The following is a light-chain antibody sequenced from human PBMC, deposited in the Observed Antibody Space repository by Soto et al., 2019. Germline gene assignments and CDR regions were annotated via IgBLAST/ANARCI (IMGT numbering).Light chain of an antibody. CDR1: SSDLGGYIY. V-gene: IGLV2-11*01. J-gene: IGLJ1*01. Sequence: QSALTQPRSVSGSPGQSVTISCSGTSSDLGGYIYVSWYQQHPGKAPQLLIYDVTKRPSGVPDRFSGSKSGNTAALTISGLQAEDEAEYFCSSYAGSYTWIFGSGTKVTVL. CDR2: DVT. CDR3: SSYAGSYTWI.